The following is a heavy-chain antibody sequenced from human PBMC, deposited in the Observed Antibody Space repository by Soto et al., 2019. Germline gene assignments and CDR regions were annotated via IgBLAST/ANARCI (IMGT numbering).Heavy chain of an antibody. D-gene: IGHD1-26*01. CDR2: INHSGST. CDR1: GGSFSGYY. Sequence: QVQLQQLGAGLLKPSETLSLTCAVYGGSFSGYYWSWIRQPTGKGLEWIGEINHSGSTNYNTSLKSRGTISVDTSKNQFALKLSSVTAADTDVYYCARGVRGSSTHRAYFAYWGQGTLATVSS. J-gene: IGHJ4*02. V-gene: IGHV4-34*01. CDR3: ARGVRGSSTHRAYFAY.